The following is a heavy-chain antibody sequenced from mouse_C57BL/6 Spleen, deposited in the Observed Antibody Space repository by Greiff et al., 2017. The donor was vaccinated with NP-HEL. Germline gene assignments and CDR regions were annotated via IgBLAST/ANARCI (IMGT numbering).Heavy chain of an antibody. CDR2: IYPGDGDT. CDR1: GYAFSSSW. V-gene: IGHV1-82*01. J-gene: IGHJ3*01. CDR3: ARGGLRRGFAY. D-gene: IGHD2-4*01. Sequence: VQLQQSGPELVKPGASVKISCKASGYAFSSSWMNWVKQRPGKGLEWIGRIYPGDGDTNYNGKFKGKATLTADKSSCTVYRQLSSRTSADSAVYLCARGGLRRGFAYRGQGTLVTVTA.